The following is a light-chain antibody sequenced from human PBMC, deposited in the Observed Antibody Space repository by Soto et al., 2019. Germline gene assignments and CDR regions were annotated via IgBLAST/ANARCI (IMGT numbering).Light chain of an antibody. CDR2: DAS. CDR3: QQRSNWPQNT. Sequence: EIVLTQSPATLSLSPGERATLSCRASQSVSSYLAWYQQKPGQAPSLLIYDASNRATGIPARFSGSGSGTDFTLTISSLEPEDFAVYYCQQRSNWPQNTFGQGTKLEI. V-gene: IGKV3-11*01. CDR1: QSVSSY. J-gene: IGKJ2*01.